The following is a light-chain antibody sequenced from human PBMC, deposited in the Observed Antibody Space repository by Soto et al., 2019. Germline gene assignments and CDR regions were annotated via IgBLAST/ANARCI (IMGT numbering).Light chain of an antibody. Sequence: QSVLTQPASVSGSLGQSITISCTGTSSDVGGYNYVSWYQQQPGKAPKLMISEVSNRPSGISNRFSGSKSGNTASLIISGLQAEDEPDYYCCSFTSSTPYVFGTGTKVTVL. V-gene: IGLV2-14*01. CDR1: SSDVGGYNY. CDR2: EVS. J-gene: IGLJ1*01. CDR3: CSFTSSTPYV.